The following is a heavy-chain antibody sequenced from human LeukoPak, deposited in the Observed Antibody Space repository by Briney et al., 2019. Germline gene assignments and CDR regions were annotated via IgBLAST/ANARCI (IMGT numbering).Heavy chain of an antibody. Sequence: PSETLSLTCTVSGGSISSYYWSWIRQPPGKGLEWIGYIYYSGSANYNPSLKSRVTISVDTSKNQFSLKLSSVTAADTAVYYCARGSGGYNPLDYWGQGTLVTVSS. CDR2: IYYSGSA. V-gene: IGHV4-59*01. J-gene: IGHJ4*02. CDR3: ARGSGGYNPLDY. D-gene: IGHD5-24*01. CDR1: GGSISSYY.